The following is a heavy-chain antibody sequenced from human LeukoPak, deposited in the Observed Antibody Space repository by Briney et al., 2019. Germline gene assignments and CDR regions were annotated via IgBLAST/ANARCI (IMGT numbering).Heavy chain of an antibody. D-gene: IGHD2-2*01. CDR3: ARVRRYCSSTSCGYYFDY. V-gene: IGHV3-13*01. CDR2: IGTAGDT. Sequence: PGGSLRLSCAASGFTFSSYDMHWVRQATGKGLEWVSAIGTAGDTYYPGSVKGRFTISRENAKNSLYLQMNSLRAGDTAVYYCARVRRYCSSTSCGYYFDYWGQGTLVTVSS. CDR1: GFTFSSYD. J-gene: IGHJ4*02.